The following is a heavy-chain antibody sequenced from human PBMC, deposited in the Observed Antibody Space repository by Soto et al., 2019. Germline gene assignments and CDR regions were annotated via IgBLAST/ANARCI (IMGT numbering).Heavy chain of an antibody. CDR2: INHSGST. V-gene: IGHV4-34*01. D-gene: IGHD2-15*01. Sequence: EPLSLTCAVYGGSFSGYYWSWIRQPPGKGLEWIGEINHSGSTNYNPSLKSRVTISVDTSKNQFSLKLSSATAADTAVYYCARGEVVVVAATPYYFDYWGQGTLVTVSS. CDR1: GGSFSGYY. J-gene: IGHJ4*02. CDR3: ARGEVVVVAATPYYFDY.